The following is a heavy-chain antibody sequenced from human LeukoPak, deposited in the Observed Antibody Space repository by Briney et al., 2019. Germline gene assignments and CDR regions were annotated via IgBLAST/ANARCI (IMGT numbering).Heavy chain of an antibody. D-gene: IGHD3-9*01. CDR1: GYTFTSYD. CDR2: MNPNSGNT. CDR3: ARVIKGYDILTGYYPLYWYFDL. J-gene: IGHJ2*01. Sequence: ASVKVSCKASGYTFTSYDINWARQATGQGLEWMGWMNPNSGNTGYAQKFQGRVTMTRNTSISTAYMELSSLRSEDTAVYYCARVIKGYDILTGYYPLYWYFDLWGRGTLVTVSS. V-gene: IGHV1-8*01.